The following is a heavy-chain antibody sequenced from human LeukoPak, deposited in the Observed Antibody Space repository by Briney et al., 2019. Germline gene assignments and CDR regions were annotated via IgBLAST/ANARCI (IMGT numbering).Heavy chain of an antibody. D-gene: IGHD2-2*01. V-gene: IGHV1-69*04. CDR1: GDTFSSYA. Sequence: SVKVSCKASGDTFSSYAISWVRQAPGQGLEWMGRIIPILGIANYAQKFQGRVTITADKSTSTAYMELSSLRSEDTAVYYCVGYCSSTSCRKPDYWGQGTLVTVSS. CDR3: VGYCSSTSCRKPDY. CDR2: IIPILGIA. J-gene: IGHJ4*02.